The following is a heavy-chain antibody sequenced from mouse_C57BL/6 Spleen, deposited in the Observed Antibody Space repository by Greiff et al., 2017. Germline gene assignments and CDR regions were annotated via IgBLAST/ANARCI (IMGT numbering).Heavy chain of an antibody. CDR2: IDPSDSET. J-gene: IGHJ2*01. V-gene: IGHV1-52*01. D-gene: IGHD1-1*01. Sequence: QVQLKQPGAELVRPGSSVKLSCKASGYTFTSYWMHWVKQRPIQGLEWIGNIDPSDSETHYNQKFKDKATLTVDKSSSTAYMQLSSLTSEDSAVYYCARQFITTVVAIDYWGQGTTLTVSS. CDR1: GYTFTSYW. CDR3: ARQFITTVVAIDY.